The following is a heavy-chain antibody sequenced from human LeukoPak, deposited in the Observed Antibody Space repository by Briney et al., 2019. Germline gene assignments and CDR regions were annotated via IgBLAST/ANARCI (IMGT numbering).Heavy chain of an antibody. CDR1: GYTLTSYG. J-gene: IGHJ4*02. CDR2: ITAYNGNT. V-gene: IGHV1-18*01. CDR3: ARDGITFGGVIVPWAFDY. D-gene: IGHD3-16*02. Sequence: ASVKVSCKASGYTLTSYGIRWLRQAPGQGLEWMGWITAYNGNTNYAQKLQGRVTMTTDTSTSTAYMELRSLRSDDTAVYYCARDGITFGGVIVPWAFDYWGQGTLVTVSS.